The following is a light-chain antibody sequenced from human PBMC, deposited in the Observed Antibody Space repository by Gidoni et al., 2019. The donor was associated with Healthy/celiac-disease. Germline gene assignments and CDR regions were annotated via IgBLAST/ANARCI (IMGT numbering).Light chain of an antibody. CDR2: WAS. CDR3: QQYYSTPRT. CDR1: QSVLYSSNNKNY. Sequence: SLAVSLGERATINCKSSQSVLYSSNNKNYLAWYQQKPGQPPKLLIYWASTRESGVPDRFSGRGSGTDFTLTISSLQAEDVAVYYCQQYYSTPRTFGQGTKVEIK. V-gene: IGKV4-1*01. J-gene: IGKJ1*01.